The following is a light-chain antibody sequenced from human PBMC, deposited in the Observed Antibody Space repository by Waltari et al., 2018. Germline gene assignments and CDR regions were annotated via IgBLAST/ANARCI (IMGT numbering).Light chain of an antibody. Sequence: DIVLPQSPDSLAVSLGERATINCKSSQSVLYSSSNKNNLAWYQQKPGQPPTLLIYWASTRESGVPDRFSGSGSGTDFTLTISSLQAEDVAVYYCHQYYSTPFTFGPGTKVDIK. CDR2: WAS. CDR1: QSVLYSSSNKNN. J-gene: IGKJ3*01. CDR3: HQYYSTPFT. V-gene: IGKV4-1*01.